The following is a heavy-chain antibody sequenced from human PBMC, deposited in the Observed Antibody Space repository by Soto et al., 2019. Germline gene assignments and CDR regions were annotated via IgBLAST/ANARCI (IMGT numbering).Heavy chain of an antibody. CDR1: GYTFTNYG. Sequence: ASVKVSCKASGYTFTNYGISWVRQAPGQGLEWMGWINVYNGNTKYAQKVQGRVTMTTDTSTSTAHMELRSLRSDDTAVYYCARLLPYDSSGYVGFDYWGQGTLVTVSS. J-gene: IGHJ4*02. V-gene: IGHV1-18*01. CDR2: INVYNGNT. D-gene: IGHD3-22*01. CDR3: ARLLPYDSSGYVGFDY.